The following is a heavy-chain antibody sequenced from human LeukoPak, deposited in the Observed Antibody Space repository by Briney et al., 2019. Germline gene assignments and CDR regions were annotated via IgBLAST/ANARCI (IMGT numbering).Heavy chain of an antibody. CDR1: GGSFSGYY. J-gene: IGHJ4*02. CDR3: ARGRLGIMD. D-gene: IGHD6-19*01. CDR2: INHSGST. V-gene: IGHV4-34*01. Sequence: SETLSLTCAVYGGSFSGYYWSWIRQPPGKGLEWIGEINHSGSTNYNPSLKSRVTISVDTSKNQFSLKLSSVTATDTAVYYCARGRLGIMDWGQGTLVTVSS.